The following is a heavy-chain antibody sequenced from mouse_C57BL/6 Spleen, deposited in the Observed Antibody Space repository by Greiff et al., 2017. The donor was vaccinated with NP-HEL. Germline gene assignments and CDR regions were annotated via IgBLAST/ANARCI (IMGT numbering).Heavy chain of an antibody. CDR1: GFNIKDDY. CDR2: IDPANGDT. Sequence: VQLQQSGAELVRPGASVKLSCTASGFNIKDDYMHWVKQRPEQGLEWIGWIDPANGDTEYASKFQGKATITADTSSNTAYLQLSSLTSEDTAVYYCTTTPAWFAYWGQGTLVTVAA. J-gene: IGHJ3*01. V-gene: IGHV14-4*01. CDR3: TTTPAWFAY.